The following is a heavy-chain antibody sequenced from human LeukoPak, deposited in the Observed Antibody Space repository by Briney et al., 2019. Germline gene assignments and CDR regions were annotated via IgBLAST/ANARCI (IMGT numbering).Heavy chain of an antibody. CDR2: IYYSGST. V-gene: IGHV4-59*08. Sequence: SETLSLTCTVSGVSISSYYWSWIRQPPGKGLEWIGYIYYSGSTNYNPSLKSRVTISVDTSKNQFSLKLSSVTAADTAVYYCARLLGMGFDAFDIWGQGTMVTVPS. D-gene: IGHD1-14*01. CDR1: GVSISSYY. J-gene: IGHJ3*02. CDR3: ARLLGMGFDAFDI.